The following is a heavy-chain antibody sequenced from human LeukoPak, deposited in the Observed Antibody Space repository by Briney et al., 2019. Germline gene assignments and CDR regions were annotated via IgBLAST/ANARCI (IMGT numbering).Heavy chain of an antibody. CDR1: GFTFSDYW. CDR3: TRGGYSYGYYYGMDV. J-gene: IGHJ6*02. D-gene: IGHD5-18*01. Sequence: GSLRLSCVVSGFTFSDYWMSWVRQPPGKGLEWIGEINHSGSTNYNPSLKSRVTISVDTSKNQFSLKLSSVTAADTAVYYCTRGGYSYGYYYGMDVWGQGTTVTVSS. CDR2: INHSGST. V-gene: IGHV4-34*01.